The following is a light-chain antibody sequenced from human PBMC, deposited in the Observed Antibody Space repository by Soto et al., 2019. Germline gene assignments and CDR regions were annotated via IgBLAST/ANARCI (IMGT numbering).Light chain of an antibody. J-gene: IGKJ1*01. CDR1: QTISTY. V-gene: IGKV1-39*01. Sequence: DLQMTQSPSSLSASVGDRVPITCRASQTISTYLNWYQQKPGKAPRLLIYDASSLQSGVPSRFSGSGSGTDFTLTISSLQPEDFATYYCQQANSFPLWTFGQGSKVDI. CDR3: QQANSFPLWT. CDR2: DAS.